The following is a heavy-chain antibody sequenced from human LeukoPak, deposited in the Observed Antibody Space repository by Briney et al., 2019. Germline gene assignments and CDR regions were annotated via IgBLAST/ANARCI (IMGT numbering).Heavy chain of an antibody. V-gene: IGHV3-53*01. CDR1: GLTVSRNY. D-gene: IGHD1-1*01. CDR3: AREQQGRRAAFDY. J-gene: IGHJ4*02. Sequence: GGSLRLSCAASGLTVSRNYMSWVRQAPGKGLESVSVIYSGGSTYYADSVRGRFTISRDNSKNTLYLQMNSLRVEDTAVYYCAREQQGRRAAFDYWGQGTPVTVSS. CDR2: IYSGGST.